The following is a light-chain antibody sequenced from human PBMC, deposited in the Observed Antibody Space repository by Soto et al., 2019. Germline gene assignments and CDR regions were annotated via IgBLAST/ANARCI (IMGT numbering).Light chain of an antibody. Sequence: SYELTQPPSVSVAPGQTARISCGGINIGSKSVHWYQQKPGQAPVLVVYDDSDRPSGIPERFSGSNSGNTATLIISRVEAGDEADYYCQVWDRSSDHWVFGGGTKLTVL. V-gene: IGLV3-21*02. CDR3: QVWDRSSDHWV. J-gene: IGLJ3*02. CDR2: DDS. CDR1: NIGSKS.